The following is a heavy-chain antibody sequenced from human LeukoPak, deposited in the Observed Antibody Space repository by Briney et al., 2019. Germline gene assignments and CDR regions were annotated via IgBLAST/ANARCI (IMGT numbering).Heavy chain of an antibody. D-gene: IGHD5-24*01. J-gene: IGHJ3*02. CDR2: VFHSGTT. CDR3: ARRMATVTDAFDI. V-gene: IGHV4-59*08. CDR1: GDSLTSHF. Sequence: KPSETLSLTCNVSGDSLTSHFWSRIRQTPGKGLEWIGYVFHSGTTNYSPSLKSRVTISLDTSKKQFYLRLASVTAADTAVYYCARRMATVTDAFDIWGRGTMVSVSS.